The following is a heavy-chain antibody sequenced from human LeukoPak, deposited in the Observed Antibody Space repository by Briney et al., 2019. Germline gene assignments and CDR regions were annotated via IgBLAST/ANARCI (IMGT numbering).Heavy chain of an antibody. D-gene: IGHD4-23*01. CDR1: GFTFSSYG. Sequence: PGGSLRLSCAASGFTFSSYGMHWVRQAPGKGLEWVAVIWYDGSNEYYADSVKGRFTISRDNSKNTLYLQMNSLRAEDTAVYYCARDDYGGKFDYWGQGTLVTVSS. CDR3: ARDDYGGKFDY. J-gene: IGHJ4*02. V-gene: IGHV3-33*01. CDR2: IWYDGSNE.